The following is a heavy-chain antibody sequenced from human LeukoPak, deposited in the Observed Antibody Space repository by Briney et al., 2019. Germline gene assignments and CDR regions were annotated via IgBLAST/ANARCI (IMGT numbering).Heavy chain of an antibody. CDR1: GGSTSTTSSY. D-gene: IGHD6-13*01. V-gene: IGHV4-39*01. Sequence: PSETLSLTCTVSGGSTSTTSSYWGWVRQPPGKGLEWIGSIYYDGSTHYNPSLKSRVTTSVDTSKNQFSLKLSSVTAADTAVYYCARRGGTAAGNCFDYWGQGTLVTVSS. CDR2: IYYDGST. J-gene: IGHJ4*02. CDR3: ARRGGTAAGNCFDY.